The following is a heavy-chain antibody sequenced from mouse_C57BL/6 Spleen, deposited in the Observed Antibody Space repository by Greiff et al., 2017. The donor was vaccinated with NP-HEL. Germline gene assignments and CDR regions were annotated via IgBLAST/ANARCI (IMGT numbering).Heavy chain of an antibody. D-gene: IGHD1-1*01. J-gene: IGHJ3*01. CDR1: GFSLTSYG. CDR3: ASERSSPAWFAY. CDR2: IWGVGST. Sequence: VQLQQSGPGLVAPSQSLSITCTVSGFSLTSYGVDWVRQSPGKGLEWLGVIWGVGSTNYNSALKSRLSISKDNSKSQVFLKMNSLQTDDTAMYYCASERSSPAWFAYWGQGTLVTVSA. V-gene: IGHV2-6*01.